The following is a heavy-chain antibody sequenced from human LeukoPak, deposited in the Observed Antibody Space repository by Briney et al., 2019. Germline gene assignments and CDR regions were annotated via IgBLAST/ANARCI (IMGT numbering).Heavy chain of an antibody. J-gene: IGHJ4*02. CDR3: ARGARGSGTASDY. CDR2: INSDGSST. D-gene: IGHD3-10*01. CDR1: GFTFSSYA. Sequence: PGGSLRLSCAASGFTFSSYAMHWVRQAPGKGLVWVSRINSDGSSTNYADSVKGRFTISRDNAKNTLHLQMNSLRAEDTAVYYCARGARGSGTASDYWGQGTLVTVSS. V-gene: IGHV3-74*01.